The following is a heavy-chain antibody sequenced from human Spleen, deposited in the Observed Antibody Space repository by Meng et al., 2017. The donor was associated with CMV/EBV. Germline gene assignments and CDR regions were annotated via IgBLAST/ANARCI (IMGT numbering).Heavy chain of an antibody. CDR1: GFTFSSYA. Sequence: GSLKISCAASGFTFSSYAMHWVRQAPGKGLEWVAVISYDGSNKYYADSVKGRFTISRDNSKNTLYLQMNSLRAEDTAVYYCARVQAAAGTFDYWGQGTLVTVSS. D-gene: IGHD6-13*01. J-gene: IGHJ4*02. CDR2: ISYDGSNK. CDR3: ARVQAAAGTFDY. V-gene: IGHV3-30-3*01.